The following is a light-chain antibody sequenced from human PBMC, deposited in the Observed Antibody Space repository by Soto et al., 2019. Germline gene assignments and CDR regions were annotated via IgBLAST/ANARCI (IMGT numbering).Light chain of an antibody. V-gene: IGLV2-23*01. CDR3: CSYEGSCSPVV. Sequence: QSALTQPASVSGSPGQSITISCTGTSSAVGIYNLVSGYQQHPGKAPNLMIYEGSKRLSGVSNRFSGWKSGNTASLSISGLQDEDVADYDCCSYEGSCSPVVFGGGSKLTGL. J-gene: IGLJ2*01. CDR2: EGS. CDR1: SSAVGIYNL.